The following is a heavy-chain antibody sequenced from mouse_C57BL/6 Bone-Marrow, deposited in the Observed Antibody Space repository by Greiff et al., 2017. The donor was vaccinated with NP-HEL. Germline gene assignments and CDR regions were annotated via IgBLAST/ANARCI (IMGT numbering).Heavy chain of an antibody. Sequence: EVKVVESGGDLVKPGGSLKLSCAASGFTFSSYGMSWVRQTPDKRLEWVATISSGGSYTYYPDSVKGRFTISRDNAKNTLYLQMSSLKSEDTAMYYCARRWFAYWGQGTLVTVSA. CDR2: ISSGGSYT. V-gene: IGHV5-6*02. CDR3: ARRWFAY. J-gene: IGHJ3*01. CDR1: GFTFSSYG.